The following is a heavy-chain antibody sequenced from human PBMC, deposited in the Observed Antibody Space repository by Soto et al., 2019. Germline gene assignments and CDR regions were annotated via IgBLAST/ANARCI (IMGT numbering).Heavy chain of an antibody. Sequence: LRLSCAASGFTFSSYAMHWVRQAPGKGLEWVAVISYDGSNKYYADSVKGRFTISRDNSKNTLYLQMNSLRAEDTAVYYCARIRRQLVLYYYGMDVWGQGTTVTVSS. D-gene: IGHD6-6*01. J-gene: IGHJ6*02. CDR3: ARIRRQLVLYYYGMDV. CDR1: GFTFSSYA. V-gene: IGHV3-30-3*01. CDR2: ISYDGSNK.